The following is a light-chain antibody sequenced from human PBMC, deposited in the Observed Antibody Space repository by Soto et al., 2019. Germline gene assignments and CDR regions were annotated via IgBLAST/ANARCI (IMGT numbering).Light chain of an antibody. CDR2: DAS. V-gene: IGKV1-5*01. J-gene: IGKJ1*01. CDR1: QSISSW. Sequence: DIQMTQSPSTLSASVGDRVTITCRASQSISSWLAWYQQKPGKAPKLLIYDASSLESGVPSRFSGSGSGTEFTLTISSLQPDDFVTYYCQPYNSYPRTFGQGTKVEIK. CDR3: QPYNSYPRT.